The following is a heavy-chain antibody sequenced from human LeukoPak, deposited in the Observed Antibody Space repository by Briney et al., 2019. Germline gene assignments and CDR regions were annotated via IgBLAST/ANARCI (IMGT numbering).Heavy chain of an antibody. CDR3: ARDRFSPITMVRGTFDY. Sequence: PGRSLRLSCAASGFTFSSYAMHWVRQAPGKGLEWVAVISYDGSNKYYADSVKGRFTISRDNSKNTLYLQMNSLRAEDTAVYYRARDRFSPITMVRGTFDYWGQGTLVTVSP. V-gene: IGHV3-30-3*01. J-gene: IGHJ4*02. CDR1: GFTFSSYA. D-gene: IGHD3-10*01. CDR2: ISYDGSNK.